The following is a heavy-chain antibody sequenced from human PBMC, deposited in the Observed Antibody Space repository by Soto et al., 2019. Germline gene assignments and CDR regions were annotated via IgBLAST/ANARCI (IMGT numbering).Heavy chain of an antibody. J-gene: IGHJ5*02. D-gene: IGHD3-10*01. CDR2: ISSSSSYI. Sequence: GGSLRLSCAASGFTFSSYSMNWVRQAPGKGLEWVSSISSSSSYIYYADSVKGRFTISRDNAKNSLYLQMNSLRAEDTAVYYCARDPYGSGSYQGVWFDPWGQGTLVTVSS. CDR3: ARDPYGSGSYQGVWFDP. CDR1: GFTFSSYS. V-gene: IGHV3-21*01.